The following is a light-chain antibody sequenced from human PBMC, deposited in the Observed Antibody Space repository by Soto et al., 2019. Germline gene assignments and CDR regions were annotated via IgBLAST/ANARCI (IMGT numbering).Light chain of an antibody. J-gene: IGKJ4*01. CDR1: QSVSSN. CDR3: QQYNNWPLT. CDR2: GAS. Sequence: EIALTQSPGALSLSPGERAPRSCRASQSVSSNLAWYQQKPGQAPRLLIYGASTRATGIPARFSGSGSGTEFTLTISSLQSEDFAVYYCQQYNNWPLTFGGGTKVDIK. V-gene: IGKV3-15*01.